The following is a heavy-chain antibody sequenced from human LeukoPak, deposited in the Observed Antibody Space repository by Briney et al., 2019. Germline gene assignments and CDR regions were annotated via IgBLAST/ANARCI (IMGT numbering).Heavy chain of an antibody. CDR3: ARDTGYCSGGSCYSAY. J-gene: IGHJ4*02. D-gene: IGHD2-15*01. V-gene: IGHV1-2*02. Sequence: ASVKVSCKASGYTFTGYYMHWVRLAPGQGLEWMGWINPNSDFTNYAQRFQGRVTMTRDTSISTAYMELSRLASDDTAVYYCARDTGYCSGGSCYSAYWGQGTLVTVSS. CDR2: INPNSDFT. CDR1: GYTFTGYY.